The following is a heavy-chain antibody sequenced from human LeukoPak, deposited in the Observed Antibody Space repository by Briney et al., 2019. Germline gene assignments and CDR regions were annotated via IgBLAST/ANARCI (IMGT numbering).Heavy chain of an antibody. CDR2: IYYSGST. CDR3: ASTEVAANWFDP. D-gene: IGHD6-19*01. V-gene: IGHV4-59*12. CDR1: GGSISSYY. J-gene: IGHJ5*02. Sequence: PSETLSLTCTVSGGSISSYYWSWIRQPPGKGLEWIGYIYYSGSTNYNPSLKSRVTISVDTSKNQFSLKLSSVTAADTAVYYCASTEVAANWFDPWGQGTLVTVSS.